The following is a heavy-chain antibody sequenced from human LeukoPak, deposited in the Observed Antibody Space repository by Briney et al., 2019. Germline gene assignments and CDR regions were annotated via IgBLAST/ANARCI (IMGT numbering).Heavy chain of an antibody. CDR3: ARDAPGYSSSWQNFDY. V-gene: IGHV1-69*05. CDR1: GYTFTSYD. D-gene: IGHD6-13*01. J-gene: IGHJ4*02. CDR2: IIPIFGTA. Sequence: SVKVSCKASGYTFTSYDINWVRQATGQGLEWMGRIIPIFGTANYAQKFQGRVTITTDESTSTAYMELSSLRSEDTAVYYCARDAPGYSSSWQNFDYWGQGTLVTVSS.